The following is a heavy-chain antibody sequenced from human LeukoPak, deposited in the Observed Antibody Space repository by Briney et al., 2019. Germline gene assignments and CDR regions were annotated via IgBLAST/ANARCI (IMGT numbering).Heavy chain of an antibody. J-gene: IGHJ4*02. CDR3: ARDSSAYYYDSSGYYLGIKSYYFDY. D-gene: IGHD3-22*01. CDR1: GYTFTSYG. V-gene: IGHV1-18*01. Sequence: ASVRVSCKASGYTFTSYGISWVRQAPGQGLEWMGWISAYNGNTNYAQKLQGRVTMTTDTSTSTAYMELRSLRSDDTAVYYCARDSSAYYYDSSGYYLGIKSYYFDYWGQGTLVTVSS. CDR2: ISAYNGNT.